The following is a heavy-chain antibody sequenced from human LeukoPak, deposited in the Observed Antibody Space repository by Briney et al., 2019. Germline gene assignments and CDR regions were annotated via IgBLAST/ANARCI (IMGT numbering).Heavy chain of an antibody. V-gene: IGHV1-46*01. J-gene: IGHJ4*02. CDR3: ASSYDILSPTGY. Sequence: ASVKVSCKASGYTFTSYYMHWVRQAPGQGLEWMGIINPSGGSTSYAQKFQGRVTMTRDTSISTAYMELSRLRSDDTAVYYCASSYDILSPTGYWGQGTLVTVSS. D-gene: IGHD3-9*01. CDR1: GYTFTSYY. CDR2: INPSGGST.